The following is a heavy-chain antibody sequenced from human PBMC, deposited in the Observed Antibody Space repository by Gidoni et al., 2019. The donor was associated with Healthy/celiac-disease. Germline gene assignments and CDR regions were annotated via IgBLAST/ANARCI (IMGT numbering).Heavy chain of an antibody. J-gene: IGHJ4*02. CDR3: AKGRSIAAPDY. CDR2: ISGSGGST. D-gene: IGHD6-6*01. V-gene: IGHV3-23*01. CDR1: WSTFSIYA. Sequence: EVQLLESGGGLVQPGGDLRIFCAAAWSTFSIYAMSWVRQAPGKVLEWVSAISGSGGSTYYAVSVKGRFTISRDNSKNTLYLQMNSLRAEDTAVYYCAKGRSIAAPDYWGQGTLVTVSS.